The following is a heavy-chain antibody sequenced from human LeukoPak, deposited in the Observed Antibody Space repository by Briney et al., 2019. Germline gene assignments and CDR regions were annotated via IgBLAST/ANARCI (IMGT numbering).Heavy chain of an antibody. J-gene: IGHJ5*02. D-gene: IGHD4-17*01. Sequence: SETLSLTYTISGGSISSYYWSWIRQPPGKGLEWIGYMYYTGTTNYNPSLKRRVTISVDTSKNQFSLKLNSVTAADTAVYYCARAGDGDYVHWFDPWGQGTLVTVSS. CDR3: ARAGDGDYVHWFDP. V-gene: IGHV4-59*01. CDR1: GGSISSYY. CDR2: MYYTGTT.